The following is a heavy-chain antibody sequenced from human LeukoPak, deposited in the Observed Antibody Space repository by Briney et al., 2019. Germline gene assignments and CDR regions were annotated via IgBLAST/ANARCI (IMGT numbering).Heavy chain of an antibody. CDR1: GGSFSGYF. CDR3: ARHVLWFGELLNWFDP. Sequence: SETLSLTCAVYGGSFSGYFWGWIRQPPRKGLEWIGSIYYSGSTYYNPSLKSRVTISVDTSKNQFSLRLTSVTAADTAVYYCARHVLWFGELLNWFDPWGQGTLVTVSS. J-gene: IGHJ5*02. D-gene: IGHD3-10*01. CDR2: IYYSGST. V-gene: IGHV4-39*01.